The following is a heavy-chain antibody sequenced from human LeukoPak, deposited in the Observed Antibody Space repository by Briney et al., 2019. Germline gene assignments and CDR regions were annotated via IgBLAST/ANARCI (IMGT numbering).Heavy chain of an antibody. D-gene: IGHD2-8*01. Sequence: SETLSLTCTVSGSSISNYYWNWIRQPPGKGLEWIGYIYYSGGTNYNHSLKSRVSILVDMPKNQFSLKLNSVTAADTAVYYCARAYCSSGVCYTLPSDWGQGTLVTVSS. J-gene: IGHJ4*02. CDR1: GSSISNYY. CDR2: IYYSGGT. CDR3: ARAYCSSGVCYTLPSD. V-gene: IGHV4-59*01.